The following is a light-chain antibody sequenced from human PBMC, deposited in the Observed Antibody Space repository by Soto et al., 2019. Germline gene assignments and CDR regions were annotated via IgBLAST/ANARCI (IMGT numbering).Light chain of an antibody. Sequence: QSDLTQPASVSGSPGQSITISCTGTSSDVGGYDFVSWYQQHPGKAPKVMIYDVSNRPSGVSNRFSGSKSGNTASLTISGLQAEDEADYYCCSYTSSDTYVFGTGTKVTV. CDR1: SSDVGGYDF. V-gene: IGLV2-14*01. CDR3: CSYTSSDTYV. J-gene: IGLJ1*01. CDR2: DVS.